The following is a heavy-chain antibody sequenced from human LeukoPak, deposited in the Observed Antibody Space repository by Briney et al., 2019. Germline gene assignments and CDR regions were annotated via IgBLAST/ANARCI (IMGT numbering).Heavy chain of an antibody. V-gene: IGHV1-69*04. D-gene: IGHD6-13*01. CDR1: GGTFSSYA. CDR2: IIPILGIA. Sequence: GASVKVSCKASGGTFSSYAISWVRQAPGQRLEWMGRIIPILGIANYAQKFQGRVTMTEDTSTDTAYMELSSLRSEDTAVYYCATDLPGIAAAGTYWGQGTLVTVSS. CDR3: ATDLPGIAAAGTY. J-gene: IGHJ4*02.